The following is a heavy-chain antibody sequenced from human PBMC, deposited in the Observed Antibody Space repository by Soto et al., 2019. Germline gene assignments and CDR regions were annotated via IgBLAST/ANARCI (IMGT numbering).Heavy chain of an antibody. D-gene: IGHD6-19*01. Sequence: SQTLSLTCAISGDSLSSNSAAWNWIRQSPSRGLEWLGRTYYRSKWYNDYAVSVKSRITINPDTSKNQFPLQLNSVTPEDTAVYYCAREVSKWLAFNGFDPWGQGTLVTVSS. V-gene: IGHV6-1*01. J-gene: IGHJ5*02. CDR3: AREVSKWLAFNGFDP. CDR2: TYYRSKWYN. CDR1: GDSLSSNSAA.